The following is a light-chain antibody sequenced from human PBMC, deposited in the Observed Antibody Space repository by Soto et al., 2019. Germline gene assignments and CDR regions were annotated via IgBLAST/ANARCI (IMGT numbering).Light chain of an antibody. CDR1: QSVSNNY. CDR2: GAS. CDR3: QQYDNLSWT. Sequence: ESVLTQNPGTLTLSPGERATLSCRASQSVSNNYLAWYQQKPGQAPRRLIYGASNRATGIPDRFSGSGSGTDFTLSISRLEPEDFAVYFCQQYDNLSWTFGQGTKVDI. V-gene: IGKV3-20*01. J-gene: IGKJ1*01.